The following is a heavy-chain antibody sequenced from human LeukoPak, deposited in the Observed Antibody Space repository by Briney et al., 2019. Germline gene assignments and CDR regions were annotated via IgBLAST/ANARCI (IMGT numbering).Heavy chain of an antibody. D-gene: IGHD3-3*01. Sequence: PSETLSLTCIVSGGSISSGGYYWSWIRQPPGKGLEWIGHVYNSGSTNYNPSVKSRLTMSVDTSKNQFSLMLSSVTAADTAVYYCAAGWIYGVVSWDAFKRWGQGTMVIVSS. CDR3: AAGWIYGVVSWDAFKR. J-gene: IGHJ3*01. CDR2: VYNSGST. CDR1: GGSISSGGYY. V-gene: IGHV4-61*08.